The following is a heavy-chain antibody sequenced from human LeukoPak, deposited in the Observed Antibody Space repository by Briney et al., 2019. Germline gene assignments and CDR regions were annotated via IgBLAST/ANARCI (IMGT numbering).Heavy chain of an antibody. J-gene: IGHJ5*02. CDR2: MNPNSGNT. CDR3: ARVTIFGVVIVENWFDP. D-gene: IGHD3-3*01. CDR1: GYTFTSYD. V-gene: IGHV1-8*01. Sequence: ASVKVSCKASGYTFTSYDINWVRQATGQGLEWMGWMNPNSGNTGYAQKFQGRVTMARNTSISTAYMELSSLRSEDTAVYYCARVTIFGVVIVENWFDPWGREPWSPSPQ.